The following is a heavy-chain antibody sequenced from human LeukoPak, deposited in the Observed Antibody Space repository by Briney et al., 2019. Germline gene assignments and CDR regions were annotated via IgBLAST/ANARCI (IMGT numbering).Heavy chain of an antibody. D-gene: IGHD1/OR15-1a*01. CDR1: GYTFTLYY. CDR2: VNPSSGIT. J-gene: IGHJ6*02. V-gene: IGHV1-46*01. Sequence: GASVKVSCKASGYTFTLYYMHWVRQAPGQGLEWMAIVNPSSGITTYGQEFQGRVAVTRDTSTSTVYMELSSLRSEDTAVYYCARENTLITRGDYYYGMDVWGQGTTVIVSS. CDR3: ARENTLITRGDYYYGMDV.